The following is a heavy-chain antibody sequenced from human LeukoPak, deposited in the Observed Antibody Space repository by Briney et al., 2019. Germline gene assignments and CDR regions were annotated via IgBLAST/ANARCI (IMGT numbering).Heavy chain of an antibody. CDR3: ATSSGPQWLVRGHPRFSAFDI. J-gene: IGHJ3*02. V-gene: IGHV4-59*08. CDR2: IYYSGST. CDR1: GGSISSYY. Sequence: PSETLSLTCTVSGGSISSYYWSWIRQPPGKGLEWIGYIYYSGSTNYNPSLKSRVTISVDTSKNQFSLKLSSVTAADTAVYYCATSSGPQWLVRGHPRFSAFDIWGQGTMVTVSS. D-gene: IGHD6-19*01.